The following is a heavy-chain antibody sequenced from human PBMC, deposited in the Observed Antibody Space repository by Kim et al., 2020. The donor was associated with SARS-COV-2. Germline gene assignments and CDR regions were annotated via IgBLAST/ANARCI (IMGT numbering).Heavy chain of an antibody. Sequence: GGSLRLSCAASGFTFSSYAMNWVRQAPGKGLEWVAVISYDGSNKYYEDSVKGRFTISRDNSKNTLYLQMNSLRAADTAVYYCARGSRQWLVRGYFVIWGQGTMVTVSS. J-gene: IGHJ3*02. D-gene: IGHD6-19*01. CDR2: ISYDGSNK. V-gene: IGHV3-30*04. CDR3: ARGSRQWLVRGYFVI. CDR1: GFTFSSYA.